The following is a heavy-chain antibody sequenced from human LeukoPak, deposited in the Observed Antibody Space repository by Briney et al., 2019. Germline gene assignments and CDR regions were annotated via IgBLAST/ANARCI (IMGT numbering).Heavy chain of an antibody. CDR3: AREGYDFWSGHPFDY. D-gene: IGHD3-3*01. Sequence: PSETLSLTCTVSGGSISSSSYYWGWIRQPPGKGLEWIGSIYYSGSTYYNPSLKSRVTISVDTSKNQFSLKLSSVTAADTAVYYCAREGYDFWSGHPFDYWGQGTLVTVSS. V-gene: IGHV4-39*02. CDR2: IYYSGST. CDR1: GGSISSSSYY. J-gene: IGHJ4*02.